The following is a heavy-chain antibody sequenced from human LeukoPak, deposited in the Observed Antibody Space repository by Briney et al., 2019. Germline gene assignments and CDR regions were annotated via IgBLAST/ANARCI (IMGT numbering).Heavy chain of an antibody. CDR3: ARTPNYYYYGMDV. J-gene: IGHJ6*02. V-gene: IGHV4-34*01. Sequence: SETLSLTCAVYGGSFSGYYWSWIRQPPGKGLEWIGEINHSGSTNYNPSLKSRVTISVGTSKNQFSLKLSSVTAADTAVYYCARTPNYYYYGMDVWGQGTTVTVSS. D-gene: IGHD2-15*01. CDR2: INHSGST. CDR1: GGSFSGYY.